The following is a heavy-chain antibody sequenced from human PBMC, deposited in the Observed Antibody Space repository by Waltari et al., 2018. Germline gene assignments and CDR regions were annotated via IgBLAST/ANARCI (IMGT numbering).Heavy chain of an antibody. CDR1: GGSISSYS. CDR2: IYYSGST. J-gene: IGHJ5*02. Sequence: QVQLQESGPGLVKPSETLSLTCTVSGGSISSYSWSWIRQPPGKGLEWIGYIYYSGSTNYNPSLKSRVTISVDTSKNQFSLKLSSVTAADTAVYYCAREYFGYGDYVSPYNWFDPWGQGTLVTVSS. CDR3: AREYFGYGDYVSPYNWFDP. V-gene: IGHV4-59*01. D-gene: IGHD4-17*01.